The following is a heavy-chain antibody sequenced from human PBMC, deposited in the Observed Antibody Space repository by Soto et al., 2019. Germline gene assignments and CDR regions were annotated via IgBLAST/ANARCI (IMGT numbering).Heavy chain of an antibody. CDR3: ARAVAEYYFYGMDV. D-gene: IGHD5-12*01. V-gene: IGHV3-30-3*01. CDR1: GFTFSTYA. CDR2: ISNDGSNK. J-gene: IGHJ6*02. Sequence: GGSLRLYCAVSGFTFSTYAMHWVRQAPGKGLEWVAVISNDGSNKYYADSVKGRFTISRDNSKNMLYMEMNSLRAEDTAVYYCARAVAEYYFYGMDVWGQGTTVTVSS.